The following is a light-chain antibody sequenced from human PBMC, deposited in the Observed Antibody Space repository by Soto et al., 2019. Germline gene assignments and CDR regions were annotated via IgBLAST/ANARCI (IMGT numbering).Light chain of an antibody. V-gene: IGKV3-15*01. CDR1: QNVLSN. CDR2: GAS. CDR3: QQYNDWPIT. Sequence: IVLTQSRATLSVSPGEGGTLSCRASQNVLSNLAWYQQKPGQAPRLLIYGASTRATGLPVRFSGSGSGTQFTLTISSLQSEDFAVYYCQQYNDWPITFGQGTRLEIK. J-gene: IGKJ5*01.